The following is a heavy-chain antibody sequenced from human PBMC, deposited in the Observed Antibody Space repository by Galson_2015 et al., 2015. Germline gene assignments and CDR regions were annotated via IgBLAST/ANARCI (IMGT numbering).Heavy chain of an antibody. Sequence: SVKVSCKASGYTFTSYGISWVRQAPGQGLEWMGWISAYNGNTNYAQKLQGRVTMTTDTSTSTAYMELRSLRSDDTAVYYCARYVYYDNSGYYYGGSWGIDYWGQGTLVTVSS. CDR1: GYTFTSYG. CDR2: ISAYNGNT. J-gene: IGHJ4*02. D-gene: IGHD3-22*01. V-gene: IGHV1-18*01. CDR3: ARYVYYDNSGYYYGGSWGIDY.